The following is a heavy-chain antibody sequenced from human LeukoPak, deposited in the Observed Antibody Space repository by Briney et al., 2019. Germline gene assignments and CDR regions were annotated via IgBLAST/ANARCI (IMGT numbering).Heavy chain of an antibody. D-gene: IGHD2-2*01. CDR1: GGSISSSNW. CDR2: IYHSGST. V-gene: IGHV4-4*02. Sequence: SEALSLTCAVSGGSISSSNWWSWVRQPPGKGLEWIGEIYHSGSTNYNPSLKSRVTIPVDKSKNQFSLKLSSVTAADTAVYYCARSRWVVPAAMAYYYYYGMDVWGQGTTVTVSS. CDR3: ARSRWVVPAAMAYYYYYGMDV. J-gene: IGHJ6*02.